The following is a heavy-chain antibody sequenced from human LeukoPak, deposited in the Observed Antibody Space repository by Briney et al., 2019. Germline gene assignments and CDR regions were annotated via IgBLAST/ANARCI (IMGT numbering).Heavy chain of an antibody. CDR2: ISYSGNT. CDR1: GGLFSVSTHS. J-gene: IGHJ3*02. Sequence: SETLSLTCTISGGLFSVSTHSWGWIRQPPGKRLEWIGSISYSGNTYFNPSLKSRVTISVGTSKNQFSLKLTSVTAADTAVYYCGRPLSYYSDASGDDAFDIWGQGTLVTVSS. D-gene: IGHD3-22*01. V-gene: IGHV4-39*01. CDR3: GRPLSYYSDASGDDAFDI.